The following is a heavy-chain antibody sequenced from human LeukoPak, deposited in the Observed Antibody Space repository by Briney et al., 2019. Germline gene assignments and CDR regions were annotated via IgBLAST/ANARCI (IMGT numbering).Heavy chain of an antibody. V-gene: IGHV4-39*07. CDR3: ARSTGYSYGLNDY. J-gene: IGHJ4*02. D-gene: IGHD5-18*01. CDR1: GGSISSSSYY. CDR2: IYYSGST. Sequence: PSETLSLTCTVSGGSISSSSYYWGWIRQPPGKGLEWIGNIYYSGSTYYNPSLKSRVTISVDTSKNQFSLKLSSVTAADTAVYYCARSTGYSYGLNDYWGQGTLVTVSS.